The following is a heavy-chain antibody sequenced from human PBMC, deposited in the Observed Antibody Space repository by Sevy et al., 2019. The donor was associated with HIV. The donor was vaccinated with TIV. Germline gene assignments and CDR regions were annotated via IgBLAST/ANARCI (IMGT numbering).Heavy chain of an antibody. V-gene: IGHV4-34*01. J-gene: IGHJ6*03. Sequence: SETLSLTCAVYGGSFSGYYWSWIRQPPGKGLEWIGEINHSGSTNYNPSLKSRVTISVDTSKNRFSLKLSSVTAADTALYYCARGLELRSLLGFYYFYMDDWGKGTTVTVSS. CDR1: GGSFSGYY. CDR2: INHSGST. D-gene: IGHD1-7*01. CDR3: ARGLELRSLLGFYYFYMDD.